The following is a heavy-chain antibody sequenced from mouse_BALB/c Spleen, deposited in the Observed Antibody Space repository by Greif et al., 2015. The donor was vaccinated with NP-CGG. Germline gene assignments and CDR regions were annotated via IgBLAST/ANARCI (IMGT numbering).Heavy chain of an antibody. CDR3: ARGVRPFDY. D-gene: IGHD2-14*01. CDR1: GFTFSSYY. V-gene: IGHV5-6-2*01. CDR2: INSNGGST. Sequence: EVQVVESGGGLVKLGGSLKLSCAASGFTFSSYYMSWARQTPEKRLELVAAINSNGGSTYYPDTVKGRFTISRDNAKNTLYLQMSSLKSEDTALYYCARGVRPFDYWGQGTTLTVSS. J-gene: IGHJ2*01.